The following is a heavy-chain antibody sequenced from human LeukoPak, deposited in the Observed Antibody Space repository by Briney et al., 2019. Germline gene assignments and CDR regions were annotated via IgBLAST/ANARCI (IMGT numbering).Heavy chain of an antibody. CDR2: INHSGST. J-gene: IGHJ5*02. D-gene: IGHD5-18*01. CDR1: GGSFSGYY. Sequence: PSETLSLTCAVYGGSFSGYYWSWIRQPPGKGLEWIGEINHSGSTNYNPSLKSRVTISVVTSKNQFSLKLSSVTAADTAVYYCAREVFLDTAMYWFDPWGQGTLVTVSS. V-gene: IGHV4-34*09. CDR3: AREVFLDTAMYWFDP.